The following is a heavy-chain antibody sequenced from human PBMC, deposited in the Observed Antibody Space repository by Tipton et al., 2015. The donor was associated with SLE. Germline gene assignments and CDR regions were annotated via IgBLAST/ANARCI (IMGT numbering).Heavy chain of an antibody. D-gene: IGHD6-13*01. J-gene: IGHJ4*02. CDR2: IYYSGST. V-gene: IGHV4-59*01. CDR3: ASCIAAAGLDY. CDR1: GGSISSYY. Sequence: LRLSCTVSGGSISSYYWSWIRQPPGKGLEWIGYIYYSGSTNYNPSLKSRVTISVDTSKNQFSLKLSSVTAADTAVYYCASCIAAAGLDYWGQGTLVTVSS.